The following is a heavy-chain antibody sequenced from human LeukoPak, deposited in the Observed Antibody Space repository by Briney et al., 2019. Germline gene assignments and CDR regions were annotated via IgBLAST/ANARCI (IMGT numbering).Heavy chain of an antibody. V-gene: IGHV4-59*01. D-gene: IGHD5-24*01. CDR3: ARVIDGYKLDS. CDR2: IYYSGST. J-gene: IGHJ4*02. CDR1: GGPISSYY. Sequence: KSSETLSLTCTVSGGPISSYYWSWIRQPPGKGLEWIGYIYYSGSTNYNPSLKSRVTISVDTSKNQFSLKLSSVTAADTAVYYCARVIDGYKLDSWGQGTLVTVSS.